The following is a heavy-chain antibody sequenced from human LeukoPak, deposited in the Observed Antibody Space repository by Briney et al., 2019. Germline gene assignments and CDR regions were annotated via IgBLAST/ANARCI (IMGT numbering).Heavy chain of an antibody. CDR2: ISYDGSNK. CDR3: ANFGCSSTKCLDY. CDR1: GFTFSSYA. D-gene: IGHD2-2*01. V-gene: IGHV3-30-3*01. Sequence: GGSLRLSCAASGFTFSSYAMHWVRQAPGKGLEWVAVISYDGSNKYYADSVKGRFTISRDNSKNTLYLQMNSLRAEDTALYYCANFGCSSTKCLDYWGQGTLVTVSS. J-gene: IGHJ4*02.